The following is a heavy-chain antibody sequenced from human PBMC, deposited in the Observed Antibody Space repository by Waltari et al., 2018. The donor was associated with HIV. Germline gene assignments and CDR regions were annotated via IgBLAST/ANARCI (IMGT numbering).Heavy chain of an antibody. V-gene: IGHV4-39*01. CDR3: ARLDCSGGTCSPFDP. CDR2: LFYTGNT. D-gene: IGHD2-15*01. CDR1: GGSVFSSFSY. Sequence: QLQLQESGPGLVKPSETLSLTCTVSGGSVFSSFSYWGWFRQHPGRGLEWIGTLFYTGNTYYNQSLQSRVTISVGESKNQFSLKLGSVSASDTAVYYCARLDCSGGTCSPFDPWGQGTLVTVSS. J-gene: IGHJ5*02.